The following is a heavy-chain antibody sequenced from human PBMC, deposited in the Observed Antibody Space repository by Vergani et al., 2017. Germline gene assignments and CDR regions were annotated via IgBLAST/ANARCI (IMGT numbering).Heavy chain of an antibody. CDR3: AKRLRMVREAFDY. Sequence: EVQLLESGGGLVQPGGSLRLSCAASGFTFSSYAMSWVRQAPGKGLEWVSAISGSGGSTYYADSVKGRFTISRDNTKNTLYLQMNSLRAEDTAVYYCAKRLRMVREAFDYWGQGTLVTVSS. J-gene: IGHJ4*02. D-gene: IGHD3-10*01. CDR2: ISGSGGST. CDR1: GFTFSSYA. V-gene: IGHV3-23*01.